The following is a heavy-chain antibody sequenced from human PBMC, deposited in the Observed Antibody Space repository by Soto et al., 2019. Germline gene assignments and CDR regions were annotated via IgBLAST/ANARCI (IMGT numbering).Heavy chain of an antibody. V-gene: IGHV1-46*01. Sequence: ASVKVSCKASGYTCTSYYMHWVRQAPGQGLEWMGIINPSGGSTSYAQKFQGRVTMTRDTSTSTVYMELSSLRSEDTAVYYCARDKYYYDSSGYYYVRGYFDYWGQGTLVTVSS. D-gene: IGHD3-22*01. CDR3: ARDKYYYDSSGYYYVRGYFDY. J-gene: IGHJ4*02. CDR2: INPSGGST. CDR1: GYTCTSYY.